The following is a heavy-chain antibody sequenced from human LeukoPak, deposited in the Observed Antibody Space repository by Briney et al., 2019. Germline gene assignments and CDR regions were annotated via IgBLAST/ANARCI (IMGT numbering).Heavy chain of an antibody. D-gene: IGHD1-26*01. CDR3: ARDSKGATNFDY. Sequence: GASVKVSCKASGYTFTSYGISWVRQAPGQGLEWMGWISAYNGNTDFAQKLQGRVTMTTDTSTSTAYMELRSLRSDDTAVYYCARDSKGATNFDYWGQGTLVTVSS. J-gene: IGHJ4*02. CDR2: ISAYNGNT. CDR1: GYTFTSYG. V-gene: IGHV1-18*01.